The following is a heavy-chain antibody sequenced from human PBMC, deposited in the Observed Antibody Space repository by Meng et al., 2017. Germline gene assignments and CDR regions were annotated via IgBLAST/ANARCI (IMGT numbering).Heavy chain of an antibody. J-gene: IGHJ4*02. Sequence: QGELQEVGSGPLGPVGALALTCAVLGWSVSGCFRSWNRQPPGKGLEWIGEINHSGSSNYSPSLKSRVITSVDTSKNQFSLKLSSVTAADTAVYYCARASPYDRGGYFDYWGQGTLVTVSS. CDR3: ARASPYDRGGYFDY. V-gene: IGHV4-34*01. D-gene: IGHD3-22*01. CDR1: GWSVSGCF. CDR2: INHSGSS.